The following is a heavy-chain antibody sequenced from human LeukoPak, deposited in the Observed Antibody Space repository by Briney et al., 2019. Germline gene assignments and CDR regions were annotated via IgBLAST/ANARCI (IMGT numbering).Heavy chain of an antibody. Sequence: SETLSLTCAVYGGSFSGYYWSWIRQPPGKGLEWIGEINYSGSTKYNPSLKSRVTISLDTSKNQFSLNLSSVTAADTAVYYCATCSSITCQSARWFDPWGQRTLVTVSS. CDR3: ATCSSITCQSARWFDP. J-gene: IGHJ5*02. V-gene: IGHV4-34*01. CDR2: INYSGST. D-gene: IGHD1-20*01. CDR1: GGSFSGYY.